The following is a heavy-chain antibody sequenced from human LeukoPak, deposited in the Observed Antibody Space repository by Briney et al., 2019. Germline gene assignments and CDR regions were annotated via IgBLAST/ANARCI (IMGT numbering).Heavy chain of an antibody. D-gene: IGHD3-22*01. CDR3: ARYDSSAYMFYT. CDR2: IYYSGT. J-gene: IGHJ5*02. CDR1: GGSISTYY. Sequence: SETLSLTCTVSGGSISTYYWSWIRQPPGKGLEWIGYIYYSGTTYNPSLESRVTMSEDTSKNQFSLKLSSVTAADTAVYYCARYDSSAYMFYTWGQGTLVTVSS. V-gene: IGHV4-59*01.